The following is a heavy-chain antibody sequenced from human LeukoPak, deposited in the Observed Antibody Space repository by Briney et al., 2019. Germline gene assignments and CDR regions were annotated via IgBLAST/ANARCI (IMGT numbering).Heavy chain of an antibody. D-gene: IGHD2-2*01. CDR2: ISGSGGST. V-gene: IGHV3-23*01. CDR3: AGQYQLLTNAFDI. CDR1: GFTFTSYA. Sequence: GSLRLSCAASGFTFTSYAMSWVRQAPGKGLEWVSAISGSGGSTYYADSVKGRFTISRDNSNNTLYLQMNSLRAEDTAVFYCAGQYQLLTNAFDIWGQGTMVTVSS. J-gene: IGHJ3*02.